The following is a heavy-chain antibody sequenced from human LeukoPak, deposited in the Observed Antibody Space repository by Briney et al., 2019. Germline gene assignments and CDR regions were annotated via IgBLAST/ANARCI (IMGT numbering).Heavy chain of an antibody. CDR1: GGSISSSY. J-gene: IGHJ6*03. V-gene: IGHV4-59*01. CDR2: IYYSGST. D-gene: IGHD2-2*01. Sequence: SETLSLTCTVSGGSISSSYWSWIRQPPGKGLEWIGYIYYSGSTNYNPSLKSRVTMSIDTSKNHFSLKLSSVTAADTALYYCARSPYGSTSTNYYMDVWGKGTTVTVSS. CDR3: ARSPYGSTSTNYYMDV.